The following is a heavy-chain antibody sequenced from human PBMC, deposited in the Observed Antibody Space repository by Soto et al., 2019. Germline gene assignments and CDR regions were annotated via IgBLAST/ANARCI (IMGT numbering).Heavy chain of an antibody. V-gene: IGHV1-2*04. CDR1: GYTFTGYY. D-gene: IGHD6-13*01. J-gene: IGHJ6*02. Sequence: ASVKVSCKASGYTFTGYYMHWVRQAPGQGLEWMGWINPNSGDTNYAQKFQGWVTMTRDTSISTAYMELSSLRSDDTAVYYCARDQGIAAAGMMVNSGDYYYGMDVWGQGTTVTVSS. CDR2: INPNSGDT. CDR3: ARDQGIAAAGMMVNSGDYYYGMDV.